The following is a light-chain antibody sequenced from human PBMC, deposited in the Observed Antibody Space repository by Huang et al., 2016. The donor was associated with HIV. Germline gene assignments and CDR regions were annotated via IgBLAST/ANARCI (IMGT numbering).Light chain of an antibody. CDR3: QQYYSTPT. V-gene: IGKV1-NL1*01. Sequence: DIQMTQSPSSLSASVGDRGTITCRASQGISNSLAWYQQKPGKAPKLLLHDTSRLQSGVPSRFSVSGSGTDYTLTISSLQPEDFASYYCQQYYSTPTFGPGTKVEIK. J-gene: IGKJ1*01. CDR1: QGISNS. CDR2: DTS.